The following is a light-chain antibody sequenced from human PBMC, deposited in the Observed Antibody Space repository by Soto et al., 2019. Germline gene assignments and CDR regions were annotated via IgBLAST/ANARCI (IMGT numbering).Light chain of an antibody. V-gene: IGKV1-33*01. CDR3: QQYDNL. CDR1: QDISNY. Sequence: DILMTQSPSSLSASVGDRVTITCQASQDISNYLNWYQQKPGKAPKLLIYDASNLETGVPSRFSGSGSGTDFTFTISSLQPEDIATYYCQQYDNLFGQGTRLEIK. CDR2: DAS. J-gene: IGKJ5*01.